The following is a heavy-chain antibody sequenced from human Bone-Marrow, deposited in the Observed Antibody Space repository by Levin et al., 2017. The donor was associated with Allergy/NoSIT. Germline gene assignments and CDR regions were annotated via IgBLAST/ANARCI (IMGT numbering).Heavy chain of an antibody. D-gene: IGHD1-14*01. CDR1: GGSISSYY. Sequence: SQTLSLTCTVSGGSISSYYWNWIRPPPGKGLEWIGSVYYSGSIKYNPSLEGRVTISIDTSKSEFALKLNSVTAADTAVYYCASRTGRNYYGMDVWGQGTSVTVSS. V-gene: IGHV4-59*01. CDR3: ASRTGRNYYGMDV. J-gene: IGHJ6*02. CDR2: VYYSGSI.